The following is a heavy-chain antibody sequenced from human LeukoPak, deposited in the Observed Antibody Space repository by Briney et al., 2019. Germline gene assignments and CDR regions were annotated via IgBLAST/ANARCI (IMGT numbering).Heavy chain of an antibody. Sequence: GGSLRLSCAASGFTFSSYWMHWVRQVPGKGLVWVSRITSDGSDTIYADSVKGRFTISRDNAKNTLYLQMNSLRAEDTAVYYCAKGKVVTGIDYWGQGTLVTVSS. J-gene: IGHJ4*02. CDR3: AKGKVVTGIDY. D-gene: IGHD2-21*02. CDR1: GFTFSSYW. V-gene: IGHV3-74*01. CDR2: ITSDGSDT.